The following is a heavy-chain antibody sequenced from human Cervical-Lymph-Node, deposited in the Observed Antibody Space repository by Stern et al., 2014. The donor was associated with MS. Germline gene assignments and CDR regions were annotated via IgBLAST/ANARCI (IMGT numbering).Heavy chain of an antibody. CDR2: VYYSGGT. Sequence: QVQLQESGPGLVKPSETLSLTCTVSNGAISGYQWSWIRQPPGQGPEWIGYVYYSGGTKYNPSLRSRLTISIDTSKKQFSLKLTSVTAADTAVYYCARGTVSGVNVLGASHNWFDPWGQGTLVTVSA. CDR3: ARGTVSGVNVLGASHNWFDP. D-gene: IGHD3-10*02. V-gene: IGHV4-59*12. CDR1: NGAISGYQ. J-gene: IGHJ5*02.